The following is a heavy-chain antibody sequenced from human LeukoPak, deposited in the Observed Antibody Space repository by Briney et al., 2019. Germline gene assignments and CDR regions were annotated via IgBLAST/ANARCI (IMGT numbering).Heavy chain of an antibody. Sequence: GGSLRLSCAASGFTFSSYWMSWVRQAPGKGLEWVSVIYRDDSTDSADSVKGRFTISRDHSKNTLFLQMNSLRAEDTAIYYCARHINTVTRAAFDIWGQGTRVTVSS. CDR2: IYRDDST. CDR3: ARHINTVTRAAFDI. V-gene: IGHV3-66*04. D-gene: IGHD4-17*01. CDR1: GFTFSSYW. J-gene: IGHJ3*02.